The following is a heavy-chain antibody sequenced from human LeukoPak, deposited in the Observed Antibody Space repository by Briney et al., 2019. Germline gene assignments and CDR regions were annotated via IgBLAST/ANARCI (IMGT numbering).Heavy chain of an antibody. V-gene: IGHV3-11*04. CDR1: GFTFSDYY. CDR3: ARVTGDYYDSSGRDY. D-gene: IGHD3-22*01. CDR2: ISNRGNNI. J-gene: IGHJ4*02. Sequence: GGSLRLSCAASGFTFSDYYMGWIRQAPGKGLEWVSYISNRGNNIYYADSVKGRFTISRDNAKNSLYLQMNSLRAGDTAVYYCARVTGDYYDSSGRDYWGQGTLVTVSS.